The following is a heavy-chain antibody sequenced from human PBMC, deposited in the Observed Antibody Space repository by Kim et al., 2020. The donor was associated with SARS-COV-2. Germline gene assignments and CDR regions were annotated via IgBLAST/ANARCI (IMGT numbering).Heavy chain of an antibody. V-gene: IGHV4-61*01. D-gene: IGHD3-3*01. Sequence: SETLSLTCTVSGGSVSSGSYYWSWIRQPPGKGLEWIGYIYYSGSTNYNPSLKSRVTISVDTSKNQFSLKLSSVTAADTAVYYCASVSGGRFLEWLTTAPDYYYYGMDVWGQGTTVTVSS. CDR2: IYYSGST. CDR3: ASVSGGRFLEWLTTAPDYYYYGMDV. J-gene: IGHJ6*02. CDR1: GGSVSSGSYY.